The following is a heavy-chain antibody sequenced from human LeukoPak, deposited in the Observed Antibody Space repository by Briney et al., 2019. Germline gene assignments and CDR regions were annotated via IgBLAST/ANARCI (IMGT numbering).Heavy chain of an antibody. V-gene: IGHV1-24*01. CDR3: ATWAGGLLYDYYYYGMDV. CDR2: FDPEDGET. CDR1: GYTLTELS. J-gene: IGHJ6*02. Sequence: ASVKVSCKVSGYTLTELSMHWVRQAPGKGLEWMGGFDPEDGETIYAQKFQGSVTMTEDTSTDTAYMELSSLRSEDTAVYYYATWAGGLLYDYYYYGMDVWGQGTTVTVSS. D-gene: IGHD3-3*01.